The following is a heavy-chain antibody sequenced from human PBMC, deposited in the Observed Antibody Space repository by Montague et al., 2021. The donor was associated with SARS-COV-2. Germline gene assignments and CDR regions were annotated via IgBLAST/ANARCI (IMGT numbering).Heavy chain of an antibody. CDR2: TSSSGSA. CDR1: GGSVSSGSFH. J-gene: IGHJ4*02. Sequence: SETLSLTCTVSGGSVSSGSFHWSWIRQPPGKGLEYIGYTSSSGSANYNPSFKSRVAISLDTSENQLSLRLSSVTAADTAVYYCANKGAYDVPIDYWGLGTLVTVSS. V-gene: IGHV4-61*01. D-gene: IGHD3-3*01. CDR3: ANKGAYDVPIDY.